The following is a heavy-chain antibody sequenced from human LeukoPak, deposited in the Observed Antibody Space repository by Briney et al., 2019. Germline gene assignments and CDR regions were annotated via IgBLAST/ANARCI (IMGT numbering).Heavy chain of an antibody. CDR1: GGSISSGSYY. J-gene: IGHJ4*02. CDR3: ARPTPRYYYDSSGYYSWVGYFDY. CDR2: IYTSGST. D-gene: IGHD3-22*01. V-gene: IGHV4-61*02. Sequence: SETLSLTCTVSGGSISSGSYYWSWIRQPAGKGLEWIGRIYTSGSTNYNPSLKSRVTISVDTSKNQFSLKLSSVTAADTAVYYCARPTPRYYYDSSGYYSWVGYFDYWGQGTLVTVSS.